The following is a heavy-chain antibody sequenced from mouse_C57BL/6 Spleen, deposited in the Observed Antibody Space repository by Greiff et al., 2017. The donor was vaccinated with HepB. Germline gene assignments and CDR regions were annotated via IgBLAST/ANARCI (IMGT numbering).Heavy chain of an antibody. CDR1: GFNIKDYY. J-gene: IGHJ4*01. CDR3: ARGANYIYAMAY. Sequence: VQLQQSGAELVKPGASVKLSCTASGFNIKDYYMHWVKQRTEQGLEWIGRIDPEDGDTKYAPKFQGKATITADTSSNTAYLRLSSLTSVDTAVYYCARGANYIYAMAYWGQGTSVTVSS. CDR2: IDPEDGDT. D-gene: IGHD2-1*01. V-gene: IGHV14-2*01.